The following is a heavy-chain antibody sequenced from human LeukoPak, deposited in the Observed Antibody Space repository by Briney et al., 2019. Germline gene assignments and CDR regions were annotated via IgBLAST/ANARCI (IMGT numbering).Heavy chain of an antibody. CDR2: INPSGGST. CDR3: ALNYYGRRRVYLDY. D-gene: IGHD3-10*01. CDR1: GYTFTGYY. Sequence: ASVKVSCKASGYTFTGYYMHWVRQAPGQGLEWMGIINPSGGSTTYAQKFQGRVTMTRDTSTSTVYMELSSLRSEDTAVYYCALNYYGRRRVYLDYWGQGTLVTVSS. V-gene: IGHV1-46*01. J-gene: IGHJ4*02.